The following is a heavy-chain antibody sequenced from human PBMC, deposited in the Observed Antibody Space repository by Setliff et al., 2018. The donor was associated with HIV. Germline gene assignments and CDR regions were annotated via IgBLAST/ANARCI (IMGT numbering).Heavy chain of an antibody. V-gene: IGHV3-30*04. CDR2: ITFDGGLK. J-gene: IGHJ4*02. D-gene: IGHD6-19*01. CDR3: ARVRQQSGWFGLGS. Sequence: PGGSLRLSCAASGFTFNNYALHWVRQAPGKGLEWVALITFDGGLKYYADSVRGRFTISRDNSKKMLYLQMNSMRVEGTAVYYCARVRQQSGWFGLGSWGQGTLVTVSS. CDR1: GFTFNNYA.